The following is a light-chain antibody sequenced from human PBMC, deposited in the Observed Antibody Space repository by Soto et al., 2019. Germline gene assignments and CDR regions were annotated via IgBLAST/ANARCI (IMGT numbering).Light chain of an antibody. CDR1: SSVSSY. CDR2: DAS. Sequence: EIVLTQSPGTLSLFPGERATLSSRASSSVSSYLAWYQQKPGQAPRLLIYDASNRATGIPARFSGSGSRTDFTLIISSLQPEDFAFYYCQQRRYWPWTFGQGTRVEIE. J-gene: IGKJ1*01. CDR3: QQRRYWPWT. V-gene: IGKV3-11*01.